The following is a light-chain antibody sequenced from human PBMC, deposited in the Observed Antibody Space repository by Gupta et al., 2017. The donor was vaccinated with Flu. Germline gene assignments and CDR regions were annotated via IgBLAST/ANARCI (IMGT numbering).Light chain of an antibody. CDR2: AAS. CDR1: QSISSY. J-gene: IGKJ1*01. V-gene: IGKV1-39*01. Sequence: EIQMCQSPSSRSASVGDRVTITCRASQSISSYLNWYQQKPGKAPKLLIYAASSLQSGVPSRFSGSGSGTDFTLTISSLQPEDFATYYCQQSYSTHWTFGQGTKVEIK. CDR3: QQSYSTHWT.